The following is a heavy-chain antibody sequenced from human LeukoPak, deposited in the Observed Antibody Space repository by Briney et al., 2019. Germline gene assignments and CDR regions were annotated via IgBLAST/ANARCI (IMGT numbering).Heavy chain of an antibody. CDR2: INHSGST. D-gene: IGHD6-13*01. CDR3: AGSSWFKYYMDV. V-gene: IGHV4-39*07. CDR1: GGSISSSSYY. Sequence: SETLSLTCTVSGGSISSSSYYWGWIRQPPGKGLEWIGEINHSGSTNYNPSLKSRVTISVDTSKNQFSLKLSSVTAADTAVYYCAGSSWFKYYMDVWGKGTTVTVSS. J-gene: IGHJ6*03.